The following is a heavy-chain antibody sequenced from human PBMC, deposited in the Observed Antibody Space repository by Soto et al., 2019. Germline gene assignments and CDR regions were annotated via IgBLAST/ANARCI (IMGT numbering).Heavy chain of an antibody. CDR3: ARDLGSSSSFNGMDV. J-gene: IGHJ6*02. CDR1: GGTFSSYA. Sequence: GASVKVSCKASGGTFSSYAISWVRKAPGQGLEWMGGIIPIFGTANYAQKFQGRVTITADESTSTAYMELSSLRSEDTAVYYCARDLGSSSSFNGMDVWGQGTTVTVSS. V-gene: IGHV1-69*13. D-gene: IGHD6-6*01. CDR2: IIPIFGTA.